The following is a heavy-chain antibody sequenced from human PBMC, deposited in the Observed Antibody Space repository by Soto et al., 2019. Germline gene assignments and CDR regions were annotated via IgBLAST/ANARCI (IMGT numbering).Heavy chain of an antibody. Sequence: GGSLRLSCAASGFTFSSYAMHWVRQAPGKGLEWVAVISYDGSNKYYADSVKGRFTISRDNSKNTLYLQMNSLRAEDTAVYYCARGQLIVLMVYEARGMDVWGQGTTVTVSS. V-gene: IGHV3-30-3*01. D-gene: IGHD2-8*01. CDR3: ARGQLIVLMVYEARGMDV. CDR2: ISYDGSNK. CDR1: GFTFSSYA. J-gene: IGHJ6*02.